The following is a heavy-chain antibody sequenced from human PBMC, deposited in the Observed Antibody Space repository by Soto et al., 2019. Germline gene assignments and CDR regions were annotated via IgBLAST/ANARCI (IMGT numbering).Heavy chain of an antibody. Sequence: PGGSLRLSCAASGFTFSSYSMNWVRQAPGKGLEWVSSISSSSSYIYYADSVKGRFTISRDNAKNSLYLQMNSLRAEDTAVYYCASTYDSSGYYEGEAFDIWGQGTMVTVSS. CDR2: ISSSSSYI. CDR3: ASTYDSSGYYEGEAFDI. J-gene: IGHJ3*02. D-gene: IGHD3-22*01. CDR1: GFTFSSYS. V-gene: IGHV3-21*01.